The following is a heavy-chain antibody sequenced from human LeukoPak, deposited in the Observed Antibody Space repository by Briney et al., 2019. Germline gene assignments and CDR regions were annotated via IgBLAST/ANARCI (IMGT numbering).Heavy chain of an antibody. CDR1: GFTFSSYV. CDR3: ARDRQWLAAFDY. J-gene: IGHJ4*02. V-gene: IGHV3-21*01. CDR2: ISGSSSYI. Sequence: GGSLRLSCAASGFTFSSYVMNWVRQAPGKGLEWVSSISGSSSYIYHADSVKGRFTISRDNAKDSLYLQMNSLGAEDTAVYYCARDRQWLAAFDYWGQGTLVTVSS. D-gene: IGHD6-19*01.